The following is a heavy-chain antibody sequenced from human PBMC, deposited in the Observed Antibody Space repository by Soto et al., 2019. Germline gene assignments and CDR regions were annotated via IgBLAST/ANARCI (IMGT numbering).Heavy chain of an antibody. CDR1: GFTFSNYG. V-gene: IGHV3-30*03. Sequence: PGGSLRLSCAASGFTFSNYGMHWVRQAPGKGLEWVAVISYHGRDKYYADSVKGRFTISRDNSKNTLYLQMNSLRAEDTAVYYCARVPPYSSSPYFDYWGQGTLVTVSS. CDR2: ISYHGRDK. D-gene: IGHD6-13*01. CDR3: ARVPPYSSSPYFDY. J-gene: IGHJ4*02.